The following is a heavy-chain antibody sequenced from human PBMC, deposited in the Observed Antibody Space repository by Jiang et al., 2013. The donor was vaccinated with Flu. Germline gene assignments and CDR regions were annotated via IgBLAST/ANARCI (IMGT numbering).Heavy chain of an antibody. J-gene: IGHJ6*02. CDR3: ARFIIVGTGPHYYQSYGMDV. D-gene: IGHD2-2*01. CDR2: TYYRSKWYN. Sequence: QTLSLTCAISGDSVSSNSDAWNWIRQSPSGALEWLGRTYYRSKWYNDYAVSLKGRIIINADTSKNQVSLQLNSVTPEDTAIYYCARFIIVGTGPHYYQSYGMDVWGQGTTVTVSS. V-gene: IGHV6-1*01. CDR1: GDSVSSNSDA.